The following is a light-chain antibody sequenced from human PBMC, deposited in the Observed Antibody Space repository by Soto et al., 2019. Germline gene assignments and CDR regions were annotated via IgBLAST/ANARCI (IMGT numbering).Light chain of an antibody. CDR3: HQYASWSPFP. Sequence: EIVLTQSPVTLSVSTGERATLSCRASQSVGNKLGWYQQRPGQAPRLLIIGASTRATGVPAKFSGSGSGTECSLPINNLQSEDSAIYYCHQYASWSPFPFGQGTRLEIK. J-gene: IGKJ5*01. CDR2: GAS. V-gene: IGKV3-15*01. CDR1: QSVGNK.